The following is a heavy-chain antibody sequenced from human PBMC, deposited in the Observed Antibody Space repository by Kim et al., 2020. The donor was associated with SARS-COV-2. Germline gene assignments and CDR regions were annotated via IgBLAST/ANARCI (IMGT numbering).Heavy chain of an antibody. Sequence: GGSLRLSCAASGFTFSSYGMHWVRQAPGKGLEWVAVISYDGSNKYYADSVKGRFTISRDNSKNTLYLQMNSLRAEDTAVYYCAKGSGNYGFDPWGQGTLVTVSS. V-gene: IGHV3-30*18. CDR3: AKGSGNYGFDP. D-gene: IGHD4-4*01. CDR1: GFTFSSYG. CDR2: ISYDGSNK. J-gene: IGHJ5*02.